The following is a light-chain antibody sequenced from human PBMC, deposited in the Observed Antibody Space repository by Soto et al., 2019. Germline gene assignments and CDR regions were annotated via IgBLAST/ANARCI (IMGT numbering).Light chain of an antibody. CDR1: QTVSRN. CDR3: QQSAMRLRR. CDR2: DIS. J-gene: IGKJ1*01. V-gene: IGKV3-15*01. Sequence: VSVEPGNIDTINCRASQTVSRNLAWYQQRPGQAPRLLIYDISNRATGVPARFSGSGSETEFTLTIRSLQAEDFTVYFSQQSAMRLRRFGHLTMVDIK.